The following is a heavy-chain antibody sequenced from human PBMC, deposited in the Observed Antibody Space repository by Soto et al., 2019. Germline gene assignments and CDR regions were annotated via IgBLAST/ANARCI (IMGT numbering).Heavy chain of an antibody. Sequence: QVQLVQSGAEVKKPGSSVKVSCRASGGTLNKHAITWVRRAPGLGLEWLGGIIPMFGIPNYPQKFQGRVTITADDSTHTSHMDLNSLTSDDTAVYYCARGGTSGWLKGAYDVWGQGTMVTVSS. CDR1: GGTLNKHA. V-gene: IGHV1-69*01. CDR2: IIPMFGIP. D-gene: IGHD6-19*01. CDR3: ARGGTSGWLKGAYDV. J-gene: IGHJ3*01.